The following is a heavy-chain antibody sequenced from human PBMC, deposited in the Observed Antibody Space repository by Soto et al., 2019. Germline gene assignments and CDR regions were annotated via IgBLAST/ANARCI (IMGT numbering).Heavy chain of an antibody. CDR2: IYYSGTT. CDR1: GGSVSSGGYY. J-gene: IGHJ4*02. Sequence: TSETLSLTCTVSGGSVSSGGYYWSWIRQHPGTGLEWIGYIYYSGTTYFNPSLKSRASISLDTSKNEFSLKLTSVTAADTAVYYCARRALPQCINGVCYKDGFWDYWGQGALVTVSS. CDR3: ARRALPQCINGVCYKDGFWDY. V-gene: IGHV4-31*03. D-gene: IGHD2-8*01.